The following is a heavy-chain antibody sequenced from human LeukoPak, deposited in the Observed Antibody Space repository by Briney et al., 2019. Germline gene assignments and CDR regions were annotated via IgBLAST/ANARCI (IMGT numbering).Heavy chain of an antibody. D-gene: IGHD2-2*01. CDR3: ARGSGVVVPAASYYGMDV. J-gene: IGHJ6*02. CDR2: INPNSGGT. CDR1: GYTFTGYY. V-gene: IGHV1-2*02. Sequence: ASVNVSRTASGYTFTGYYMHWVRQAPGQGIEWMGWINPNSGGTNYAQKFQGRVTMTRDTSISTAYMELSRLRSDDTAVYYCARGSGVVVPAASYYGMDVWGQGTTVTVSS.